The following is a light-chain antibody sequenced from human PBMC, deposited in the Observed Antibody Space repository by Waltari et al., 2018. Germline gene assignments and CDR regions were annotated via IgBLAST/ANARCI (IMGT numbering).Light chain of an antibody. CDR3: QQYYSTPWT. CDR2: WAS. J-gene: IGKJ1*01. V-gene: IGKV4-1*01. Sequence: DIVMTQSPDSLAVSLGERATINCKSSQSVLYSSNSKNYLAWYQQKPGQPPKLLIYWASTREFGVPDRFSGSGSGTDFTLTISSLQAEDVAVYYCQQYYSTPWTFGQGTKMEIE. CDR1: QSVLYSSNSKNY.